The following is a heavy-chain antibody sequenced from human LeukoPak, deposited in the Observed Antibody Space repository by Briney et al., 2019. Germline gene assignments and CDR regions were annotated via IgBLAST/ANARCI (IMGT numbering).Heavy chain of an antibody. CDR1: GGSISNKY. CDR2: INHRGST. Sequence: SETLSLTCTVSGGSISNKYWTWIRQPPGKGLEWIGEINHRGSTNYNPSLRGRVIISVDTSKNQFSLRLSSVTAADTAVYYCASSEAVVVRDYFDYWSQGTLVTVSS. CDR3: ASSEAVVVRDYFDY. V-gene: IGHV4-34*01. D-gene: IGHD2-15*01. J-gene: IGHJ4*02.